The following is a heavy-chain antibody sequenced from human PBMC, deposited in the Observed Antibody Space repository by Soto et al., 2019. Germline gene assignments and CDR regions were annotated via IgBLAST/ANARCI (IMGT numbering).Heavy chain of an antibody. J-gene: IGHJ6*02. D-gene: IGHD2-15*01. Sequence: GGSLRLSCAASGFTFSNAWMSWVRQAPGKGLKWVGRIKSKTDGGTTDYAAPVKGRFAISRDDSKNTLYLQMNSLKTEDTAVYYCTTIVVVAATDGMDVWGQGTTVTVSS. CDR2: IKSKTDGGTT. CDR1: GFTFSNAW. CDR3: TTIVVVAATDGMDV. V-gene: IGHV3-15*01.